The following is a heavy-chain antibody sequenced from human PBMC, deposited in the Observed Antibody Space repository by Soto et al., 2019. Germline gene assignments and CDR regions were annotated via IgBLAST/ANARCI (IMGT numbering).Heavy chain of an antibody. D-gene: IGHD3-9*01. J-gene: IGHJ6*02. Sequence: RASVKVSCKASGGTFSSYAISWVRQAPGQGLEWMGGIIPIFGTANYAQKFQGRVTITADKSTSTAYMELSSLRSEDTAVYYCAGVYYDILTGYFKPYYYGMDVWGQGTTVTVSS. CDR3: AGVYYDILTGYFKPYYYGMDV. CDR1: GGTFSSYA. CDR2: IIPIFGTA. V-gene: IGHV1-69*06.